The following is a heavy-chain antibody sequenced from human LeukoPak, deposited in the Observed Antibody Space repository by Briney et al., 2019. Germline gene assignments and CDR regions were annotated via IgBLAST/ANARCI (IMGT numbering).Heavy chain of an antibody. CDR1: GFTFSSYS. V-gene: IGHV3-21*01. D-gene: IGHD3-3*01. Sequence: GASLRLSCAASGFTFSSYSMNWVRQAPGKGLEWVSSISSSRSYIYYADSVKGRFTISRDNAKNSLYLQMNSLRAEDTAVYYCARGAVEVLRFLEWLLSVDYWGQGTLVTVSS. CDR2: ISSSRSYI. CDR3: ARGAVEVLRFLEWLLSVDY. J-gene: IGHJ4*02.